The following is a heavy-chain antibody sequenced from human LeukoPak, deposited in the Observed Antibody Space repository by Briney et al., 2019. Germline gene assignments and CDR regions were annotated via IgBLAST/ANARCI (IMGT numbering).Heavy chain of an antibody. J-gene: IGHJ5*02. CDR2: ISRTGEKV. V-gene: IGHV3-21*01. CDR3: TRAITATGTES. D-gene: IGHD6-13*01. CDR1: GFTFSSHS. Sequence: GGSLRLSCVASGFTFSSHSLNWVRQAPGKGLEWVSSISRTGEKVYYADSLKGRFTISRDNAKNSLYLQMNSPRAEDSAVYYCTRAITATGTESWGQGVQVTVSS.